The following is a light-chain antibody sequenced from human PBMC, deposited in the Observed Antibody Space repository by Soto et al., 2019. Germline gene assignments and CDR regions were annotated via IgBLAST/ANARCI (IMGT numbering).Light chain of an antibody. V-gene: IGKV3D-15*01. CDR1: QSVNIN. J-gene: IGKJ4*01. CDR3: QQYKDWPPLT. Sequence: EIVMTQSPVTLSASPGERVTLSCRASQSVNINLAWYQQRHGQAPRVLIYGASNRASGTPDKFSGSGSGTDFTLTISSLEPDDFALYFCQQYKDWPPLTFGGGTRVEIK. CDR2: GAS.